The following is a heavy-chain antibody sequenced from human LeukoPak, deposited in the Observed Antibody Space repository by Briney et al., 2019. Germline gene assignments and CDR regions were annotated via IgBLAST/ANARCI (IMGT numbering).Heavy chain of an antibody. CDR2: ISYSGST. V-gene: IGHV4-59*01. CDR3: ARVAGYYDFWSGYYPSVGAFDI. Sequence: SETLSLTCTVSGGSISTYYWSWMRKPPGKGLEWIGYISYSGSTNYNPSLKSRVSISVDTSKNQFSLKLNSMTAADTAVYYCARVAGYYDFWSGYYPSVGAFDIWGQGTMVTVSS. CDR1: GGSISTYY. J-gene: IGHJ3*02. D-gene: IGHD3-3*01.